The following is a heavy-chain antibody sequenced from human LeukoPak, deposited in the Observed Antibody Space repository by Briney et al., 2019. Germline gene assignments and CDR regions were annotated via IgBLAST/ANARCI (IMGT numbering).Heavy chain of an antibody. CDR2: INHSGST. J-gene: IGHJ4*02. D-gene: IGHD6-13*01. CDR1: GGSFSGYY. V-gene: IGHV4-34*01. CDR3: ARVGIAAAVGYFDY. Sequence: SETLSLTCAVYGGSFSGYYWSWVRQPPGKGLEWIGEINHSGSTNYNPSLKSRVTISVDTSKNQFSLKLSSVTAADTAVYYCARVGIAAAVGYFDYWGQGTLVTVSS.